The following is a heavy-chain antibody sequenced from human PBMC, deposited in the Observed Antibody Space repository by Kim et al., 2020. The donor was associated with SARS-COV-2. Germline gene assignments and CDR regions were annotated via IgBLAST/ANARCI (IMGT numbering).Heavy chain of an antibody. D-gene: IGHD2-2*01. Sequence: ASVKVSCKASGYTFTSYAMNWVRQAPGQGLEWMGWVNTNTGNPTYAQGFTGRFVFSLDTSVSTAYLQISSLKAEDTAVYYCAREVVVVPAATDHYYYYGMDVWGQGTTVTVSS. CDR1: GYTFTSYA. J-gene: IGHJ6*02. V-gene: IGHV7-4-1*02. CDR3: AREVVVVPAATDHYYYYGMDV. CDR2: VNTNTGNP.